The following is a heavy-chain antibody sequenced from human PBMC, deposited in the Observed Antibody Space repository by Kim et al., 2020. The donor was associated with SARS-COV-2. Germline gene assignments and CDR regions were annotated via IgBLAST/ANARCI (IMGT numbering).Heavy chain of an antibody. J-gene: IGHJ6*02. Sequence: GGSLRLSCAASGFTFSSYGMHWVRQAPGKGLEWVAAIRYDGSSKYDADSVKGRFTISRDNSKNTLYLQMNSLRAEDTAGEYCAKRKGYHVAGYMDGWGQGTTVTVSS. CDR3: AKRKGYHVAGYMDG. CDR2: IRYDGSSK. V-gene: IGHV3-33*08. CDR1: GFTFSSYG. D-gene: IGHD3-10*01.